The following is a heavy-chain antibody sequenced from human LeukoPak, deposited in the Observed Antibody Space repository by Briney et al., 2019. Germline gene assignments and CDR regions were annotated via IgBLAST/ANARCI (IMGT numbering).Heavy chain of an antibody. V-gene: IGHV4-61*02. CDR1: GGSISSGSYY. J-gene: IGHJ2*01. D-gene: IGHD2-2*01. CDR3: ARAVGYCSSTSCYGANWYFDL. Sequence: SETLSLTCTVSGGSISSGSYYWSWIRQPAGKGLEWIGRIYATGSTNYNPSLKSRVTMSVDTSKNQFSLKLSSVTAADTAMYYCARAVGYCSSTSCYGANWYFDLWGRGTLVTVSS. CDR2: IYATGST.